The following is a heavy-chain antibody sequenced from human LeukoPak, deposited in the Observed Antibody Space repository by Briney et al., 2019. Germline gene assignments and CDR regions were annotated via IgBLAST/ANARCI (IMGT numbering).Heavy chain of an antibody. Sequence: GGSLRLSCAASGFTFSNSWMSWVRQAPGKGLEWVGRIKSKTDGGKTDYAVPVKVRFTISRDDSKNTLYLQMNSLKTEDTAVYYCTTGIAAVDYWGQGTLVTVSS. V-gene: IGHV3-15*01. CDR1: GFTFSNSW. CDR2: IKSKTDGGKT. CDR3: TTGIAAVDY. J-gene: IGHJ4*02. D-gene: IGHD6-6*01.